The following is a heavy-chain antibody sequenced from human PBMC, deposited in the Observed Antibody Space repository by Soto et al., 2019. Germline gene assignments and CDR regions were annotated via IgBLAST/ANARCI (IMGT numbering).Heavy chain of an antibody. CDR1: GFTFDDYG. V-gene: IGHV3-20*01. Sequence: GGSLRLSCAASGFTFDDYGMSWVRQAPGKGLEWVSGINWNGGSTGYADSVKGRFTISRDNAKNSLYLQMNSLRAEDTALYHCARGYLWFGELHSDAFDIWGQGTMVTVSS. CDR3: ARGYLWFGELHSDAFDI. CDR2: INWNGGST. D-gene: IGHD3-10*01. J-gene: IGHJ3*02.